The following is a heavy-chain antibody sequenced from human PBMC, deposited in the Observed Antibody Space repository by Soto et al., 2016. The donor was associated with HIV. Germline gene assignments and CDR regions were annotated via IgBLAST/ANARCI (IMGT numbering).Heavy chain of an antibody. CDR1: GSASVAL. CDR3: TRHWDLLGWYFDL. D-gene: IGHD1-26*01. V-gene: IGHV3-73*01. J-gene: IGHJ2*01. Sequence: VQLVESGGGLVQPGGSRETTPVQPLGSASVALLHTGSARLPGKGLEWVGHIGGKANSYTTEYAASVKGRFIISRDDSKNTAYLQLNSLKAEDAAVYYCTRHWDLLGWYFDLWGPWHSGHCLL. CDR2: IGGKANSYTT.